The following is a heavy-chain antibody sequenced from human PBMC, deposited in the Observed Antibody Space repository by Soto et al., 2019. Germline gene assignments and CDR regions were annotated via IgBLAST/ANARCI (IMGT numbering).Heavy chain of an antibody. CDR3: ARKFWPHSLDL. CDR1: GFTFRVYG. Sequence: GGSLRLSCVASGFTFRVYGMNWVRQAPGKGLEWVAVIWFDGKKQYYADSVKGRITISRDNSNNTLYLQMNSLRAEDTAVYYWARKFWPHSLDLWGQGTLVTVSS. D-gene: IGHD3-16*01. CDR2: IWFDGKKQ. V-gene: IGHV3-33*01. J-gene: IGHJ5*02.